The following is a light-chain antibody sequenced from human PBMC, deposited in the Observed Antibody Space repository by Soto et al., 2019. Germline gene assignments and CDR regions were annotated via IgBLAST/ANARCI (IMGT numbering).Light chain of an antibody. CDR2: AAS. J-gene: IGKJ5*01. Sequence: DIQLTQSPSFLSASVGDRVTITCRASQDINTYLAWYQQKPGKAPKLLIFAASTLQNGVPSRFSGSGSGTEYTVTITSLESWDFVTDYYQLRKPYPITFGQGTRLEIK. CDR3: QLRKPYPIT. CDR1: QDINTY. V-gene: IGKV1-9*01.